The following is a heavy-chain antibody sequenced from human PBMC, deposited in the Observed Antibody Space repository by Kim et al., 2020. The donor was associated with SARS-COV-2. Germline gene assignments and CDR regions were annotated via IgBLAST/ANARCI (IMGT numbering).Heavy chain of an antibody. V-gene: IGHV1-18*04. CDR2: ISAYNGNT. Sequence: ASVKVSCKASGYTFTSYGISWVRQAPGQGLEWMGWISAYNGNTNYAQKLQGRVTMTTDTSTSTAYMELRSLRSDDTAVYYCMGTHVTMVRGVELENYYYGMDVWGQGTTVTVSS. D-gene: IGHD3-10*01. J-gene: IGHJ6*02. CDR1: GYTFTSYG. CDR3: MGTHVTMVRGVELENYYYGMDV.